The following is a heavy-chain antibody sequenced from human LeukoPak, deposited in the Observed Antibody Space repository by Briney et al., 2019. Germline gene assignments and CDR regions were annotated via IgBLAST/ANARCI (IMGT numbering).Heavy chain of an antibody. J-gene: IGHJ5*02. CDR1: GGSFSGYY. CDR3: ARKLIAVAGSSNWFDP. D-gene: IGHD6-19*01. V-gene: IGHV4-34*01. Sequence: PSETLSLTCAVYGGSFSGYYWSWIRQPPGKGLEWIGEINHSGSTNYNPSLKSRVTISVDTSKNQFSLKLSSVTAADTAAYYCARKLIAVAGSSNWFDPWGQGTLVTVSS. CDR2: INHSGST.